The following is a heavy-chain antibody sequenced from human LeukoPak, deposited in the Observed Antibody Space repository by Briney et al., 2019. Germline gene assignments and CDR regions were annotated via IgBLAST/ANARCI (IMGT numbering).Heavy chain of an antibody. J-gene: IGHJ4*02. CDR1: GFTFSNFG. D-gene: IGHD6-13*01. CDR3: AKDRRFGSSSTFFDY. V-gene: IGHV3-30*02. CDR2: IRYDGSNK. Sequence: GGSLRLSCAASGFTFSNFGMHWVRQTPGKGLEWVAFIRYDGSNKYYADSVKGRFTISRDNPKNTLYLQMNSLRAEDTAVYYCAKDRRFGSSSTFFDYWGQGTLVTVSS.